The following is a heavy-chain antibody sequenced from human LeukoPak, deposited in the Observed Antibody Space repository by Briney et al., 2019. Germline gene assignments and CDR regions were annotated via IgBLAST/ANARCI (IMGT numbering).Heavy chain of an antibody. D-gene: IGHD1-26*01. CDR3: ARGYSGSYRVDY. J-gene: IGHJ4*02. V-gene: IGHV3-74*01. CDR1: GFTFSSYW. Sequence: GGSLRLTCAASGFTFSSYWMHWVRQAPGKGLVWVSRISSDRSSTTYADSVKGRFTISRDNAKNTLYLQMNSRRAEDTAVYYCARGYSGSYRVDYWGQGTLVTVSS. CDR2: ISSDRSST.